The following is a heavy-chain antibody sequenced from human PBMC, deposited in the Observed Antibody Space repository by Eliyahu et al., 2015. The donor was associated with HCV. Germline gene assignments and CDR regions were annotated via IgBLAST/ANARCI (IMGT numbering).Heavy chain of an antibody. Sequence: QVQLQESGPGLVKPSETLSLTCTVSGGPISSYYWSWIRQPPGKGLEWIGYIHYSGGTNYXPSLKSRVALSVDTSKNQFSLRLSSVTAADTAVYYCASGGGGIAVTGTGGWFDPWGQGTLVTVSS. V-gene: IGHV4-59*01. CDR3: ASGGGGIAVTGTGGWFDP. D-gene: IGHD6-19*01. CDR2: IHYSGGT. CDR1: GGPISSYY. J-gene: IGHJ5*02.